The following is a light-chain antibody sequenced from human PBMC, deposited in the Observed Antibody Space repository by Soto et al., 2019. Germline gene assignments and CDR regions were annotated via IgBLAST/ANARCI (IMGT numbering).Light chain of an antibody. V-gene: IGKV3-20*01. CDR3: QQYGGSFLT. CDR1: QSVSSSY. CDR2: AAS. J-gene: IGKJ5*01. Sequence: EIVLTQSPGTLSLSPGERATLSCRASQSVSSSYLAWYQQKPGQAPRLLIYAASSRATGIQDRFSGGGSGTDFTLTISRLEPEEFAVYYCQQYGGSFLTFGQGKRLEMK.